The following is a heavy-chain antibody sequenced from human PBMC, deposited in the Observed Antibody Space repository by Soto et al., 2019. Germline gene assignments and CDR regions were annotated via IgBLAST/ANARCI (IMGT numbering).Heavy chain of an antibody. CDR1: GGSISSHC. CDR3: ARGLTAFDP. J-gene: IGHJ5*02. D-gene: IGHD1-20*01. V-gene: IGHV4-59*11. Sequence: SETLSLTCTVSGGSISSHCWSWIRQPPGKGLEWIGNIYYSGNPNYNPSLKSRVNISVDTSKNQFSLKLTSVIAADTAVYHCARGLTAFDPWGQGTLVTVSS. CDR2: IYYSGNP.